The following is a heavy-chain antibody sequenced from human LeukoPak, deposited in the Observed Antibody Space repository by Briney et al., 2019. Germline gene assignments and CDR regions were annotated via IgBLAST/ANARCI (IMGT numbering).Heavy chain of an antibody. D-gene: IGHD1-1*01. CDR3: AREEYNWNDVGWFDP. CDR1: GGSISSYY. J-gene: IGHJ5*02. Sequence: SETLSLTCTVSGGSISSYYWSWIRQPAGKGLERIGRIYTSGSTNYNPSLKSRVTMSVDTSKNQFSLKLSSVTAADTAVYYCAREEYNWNDVGWFDPWGQGTLVTVSS. CDR2: IYTSGST. V-gene: IGHV4-4*07.